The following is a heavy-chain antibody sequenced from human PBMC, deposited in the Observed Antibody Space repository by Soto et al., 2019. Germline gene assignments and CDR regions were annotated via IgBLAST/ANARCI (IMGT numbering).Heavy chain of an antibody. J-gene: IGHJ4*02. CDR1: GYCFTTYG. Sequence: QVHLVQSGAEVKKPGASVKVSCKGSGYCFTTYGITWVRQAPGQGLEWMAWISAHNGNTNHAQKLQGRVTVTRDTSTSTAYMELRSLRSDDTAVYYCARGRYGDYWGQGALVTVSS. CDR3: ARGRYGDY. CDR2: ISAHNGNT. D-gene: IGHD1-1*01. V-gene: IGHV1-18*01.